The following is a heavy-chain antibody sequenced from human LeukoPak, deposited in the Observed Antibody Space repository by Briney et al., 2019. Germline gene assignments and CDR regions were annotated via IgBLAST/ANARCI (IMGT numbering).Heavy chain of an antibody. CDR3: ATIVSGVDDYFYYYMDV. D-gene: IGHD1-26*01. J-gene: IGHJ6*03. CDR1: GYRVSESS. V-gene: IGHV1-24*01. CDR2: FDPDDRKT. Sequence: GASVEVSCKVSGYRVSESSMHWVRQAPGKGLEWMGGFDPDDRKTIYAQKFQGRFTMTEDTSTDTAYMELSSLRSEDTAVYFCATIVSGVDDYFYYYMDVWGKGTPVTVSS.